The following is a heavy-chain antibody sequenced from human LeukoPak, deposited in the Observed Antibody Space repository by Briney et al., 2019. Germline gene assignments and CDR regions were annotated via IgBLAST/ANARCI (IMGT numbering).Heavy chain of an antibody. CDR1: GDSISTYY. Sequence: PSETLSLTCTVSGDSISTYYWSWIRQPPGGGLDWIGAIYDSGSTKYNPSLKSRVTVSVDTSRSQFSLKLSSVPAADTAVYYCARVFRSGGNCYFDYWGQGILVSVSS. V-gene: IGHV4-59*01. J-gene: IGHJ4*02. D-gene: IGHD2-15*01. CDR3: ARVFRSGGNCYFDY. CDR2: IYDSGST.